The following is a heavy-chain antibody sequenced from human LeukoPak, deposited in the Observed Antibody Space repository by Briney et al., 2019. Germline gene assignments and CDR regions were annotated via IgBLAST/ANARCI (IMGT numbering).Heavy chain of an antibody. V-gene: IGHV5-51*01. CDR2: IYPGDSDT. CDR3: ARQAYYYDSSGYHGGYYYYYMDV. Sequence: HGESLKISCKGSGYSFTSYWIGWVRQMPGKGLEWMGIIYPGDSDTRYSPSFQGQVTISADKSIGTAYLQWSSLKASDTAMYYCARQAYYYDSSGYHGGYYYYYMDVWGKGTTVTVSS. D-gene: IGHD3-22*01. CDR1: GYSFTSYW. J-gene: IGHJ6*03.